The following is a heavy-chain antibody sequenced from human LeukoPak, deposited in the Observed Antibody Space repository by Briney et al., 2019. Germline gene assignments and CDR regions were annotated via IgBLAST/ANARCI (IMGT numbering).Heavy chain of an antibody. D-gene: IGHD3-3*01. J-gene: IGHJ5*02. Sequence: SETLSLTCTVSGASISSNTYYWAWIRQPPGQGLEWIGSIFNAGSTFYNPSLTSRVTISVDTSKNQFSLKLSSVTAADTAVYYCARGPQYYDFWSGPTDNWFDPWGQGTLVTVSS. V-gene: IGHV4-39*01. CDR2: IFNAGST. CDR3: ARGPQYYDFWSGPTDNWFDP. CDR1: GASISSNTYY.